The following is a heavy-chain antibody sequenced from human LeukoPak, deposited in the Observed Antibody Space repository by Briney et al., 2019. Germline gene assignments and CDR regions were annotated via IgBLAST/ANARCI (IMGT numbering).Heavy chain of an antibody. CDR2: IKEDGTET. CDR1: GFMFSSNW. J-gene: IGHJ4*02. CDR3: AKEGRSLQTY. D-gene: IGHD5-24*01. Sequence: GGSLRLSCAASGFMFSSNWMSWVRLAPGKGLEWVANIKEDGTETYYVDSEKGRFTISRDNAKNSLYLQMNSLRVEDTAVYYCAKEGRSLQTYWGQGTLVTVSS. V-gene: IGHV3-7*03.